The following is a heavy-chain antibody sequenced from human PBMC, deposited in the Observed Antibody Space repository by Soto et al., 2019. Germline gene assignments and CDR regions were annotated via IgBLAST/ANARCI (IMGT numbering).Heavy chain of an antibody. Sequence: PSETLSLTCTVSGGSISSSSYYWGWIRQPPGKGLEWIGSIYYSGSTYYNPSLKSRVTISVDTSKNQFSLKLSSVTAADTAVYYCARHFAESVLRYFDWSGGTFDYWGQGTLVTVSS. J-gene: IGHJ4*02. CDR2: IYYSGST. CDR3: ARHFAESVLRYFDWSGGTFDY. CDR1: GGSISSSSYY. V-gene: IGHV4-39*01. D-gene: IGHD3-9*01.